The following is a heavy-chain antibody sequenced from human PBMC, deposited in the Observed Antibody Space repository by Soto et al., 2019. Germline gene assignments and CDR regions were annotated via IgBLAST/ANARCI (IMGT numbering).Heavy chain of an antibody. CDR3: AKDNRYSYGFTGMDV. CDR2: ISGGGGST. CDR1: GFTFSSYA. Sequence: EVQLLESGGGLVQPGGSLRLSCAASGFTFSSYAMSWVRQAPGKGLEWVSAISGGGGSTYYADSVKGRFTISRDNSKNTLYLQMNSLRAEDTAVYYCAKDNRYSYGFTGMDVWGQGTTVTVSS. J-gene: IGHJ6*02. D-gene: IGHD5-18*01. V-gene: IGHV3-23*01.